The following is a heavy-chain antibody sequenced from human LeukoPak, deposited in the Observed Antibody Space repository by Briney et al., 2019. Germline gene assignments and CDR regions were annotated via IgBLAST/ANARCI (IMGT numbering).Heavy chain of an antibody. CDR1: GDSVSSNSAA. V-gene: IGHV6-1*01. J-gene: IGHJ6*02. CDR3: ARDGNSAARYYYYYGMDV. CDR2: TYYRSKWYN. Sequence: SQTLSLTCSISGDSVSSNSAAWNWIRQSPSRGLEWLGRTYYRSKWYNDYAVSVKSRITINPDTSKNQFSLQLNSVTPEDTAVYYCARDGNSAARYYYYYGMDVWGQGTTVTVSS. D-gene: IGHD6-6*01.